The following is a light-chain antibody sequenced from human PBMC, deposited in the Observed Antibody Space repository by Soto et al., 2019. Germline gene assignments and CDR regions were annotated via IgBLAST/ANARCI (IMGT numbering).Light chain of an antibody. CDR1: QGIDTW. CDR2: ATS. Sequence: DFQMTQSPSSVSASVGDRVTITFRASQGIDTWLAWYQQKPGNAPKLLIYATSTLQSGVPSRFRLSGSRENLSLAANSLQPEDFATYFCQHAKSFRLTLVGGTEADIK. V-gene: IGKV1-12*01. CDR3: QHAKSFRLT. J-gene: IGKJ4*01.